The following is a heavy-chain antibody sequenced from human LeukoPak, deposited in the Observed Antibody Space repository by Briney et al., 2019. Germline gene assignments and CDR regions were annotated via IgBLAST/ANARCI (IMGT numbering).Heavy chain of an antibody. CDR1: GFTFSSYA. J-gene: IGHJ4*02. D-gene: IGHD4-17*01. V-gene: IGHV3-23*01. Sequence: PGGSLRLSCTASGFTFSSYAMNWVRQAPGRGLEGVSGIGAGGTFTYYADSVKGRFTIFRDNSRNTLYLQMNSLRAGDTAVYYCARDSDYGDGFDYWGLGTLVTVSS. CDR2: IGAGGTFT. CDR3: ARDSDYGDGFDY.